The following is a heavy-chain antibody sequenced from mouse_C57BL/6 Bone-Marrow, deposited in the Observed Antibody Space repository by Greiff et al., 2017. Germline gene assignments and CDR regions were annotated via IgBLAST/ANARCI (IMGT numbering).Heavy chain of an antibody. CDR2: IYPSDSET. V-gene: IGHV1-61*01. Sequence: QVHVKQPGAELVRPGSSVKLSCKASGYTFTSYWMDWVKQRPGQGLEWIGNIYPSDSETHYNQKFKDKATLTVDKSSSTAYMQLSSLTSEDSAVYYCATTGTAGFAYWGQGTLVTVSA. D-gene: IGHD4-1*01. J-gene: IGHJ3*01. CDR3: ATTGTAGFAY. CDR1: GYTFTSYW.